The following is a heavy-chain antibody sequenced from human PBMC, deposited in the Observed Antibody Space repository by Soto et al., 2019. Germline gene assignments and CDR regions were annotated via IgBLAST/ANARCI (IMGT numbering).Heavy chain of an antibody. J-gene: IGHJ4*02. Sequence: ASVKVSCKASGYTFTGYYMHWVRQAPGQGLEWMGWINPKSGGSSYAQKFQGRVTMTRDASSSSAYMELSSLRSDDTAVYYCAKANSGDDDEFDYWGQGTPVTVSS. V-gene: IGHV1-2*02. CDR2: INPKSGGS. CDR3: AKANSGDDDEFDY. D-gene: IGHD5-12*01. CDR1: GYTFTGYY.